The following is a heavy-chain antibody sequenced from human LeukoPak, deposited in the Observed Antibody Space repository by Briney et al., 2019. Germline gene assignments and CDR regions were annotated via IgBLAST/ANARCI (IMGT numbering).Heavy chain of an antibody. CDR3: AREDQPRGTFDY. D-gene: IGHD2-15*01. V-gene: IGHV3-7*05. CDR2: IKQDGSEK. Sequence: PGGSLRLSCAAPGFTFRNYWMSWVRQAPGKGLEWVANIKQDGSEKYYVDSVKGRFTISRDNAKNSLYLQMNSLRAEGTALYYCAREDQPRGTFDYWGQGILVTVSS. CDR1: GFTFRNYW. J-gene: IGHJ4*02.